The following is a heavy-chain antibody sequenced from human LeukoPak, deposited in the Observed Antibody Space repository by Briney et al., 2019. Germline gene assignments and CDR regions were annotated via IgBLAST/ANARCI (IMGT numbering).Heavy chain of an antibody. J-gene: IGHJ4*02. CDR1: GFTFSDYW. Sequence: PGGSLRLSCAASGFTFSDYWMLWVRQAPGKGLVWVSRINIDGSSRTYADSVKGRFTISRDNAKNTLYLQMNYVRAEDTAMYYCVRDLKMPTDAGFDYWGQGTLVTVSS. CDR3: VRDLKMPTDAGFDY. D-gene: IGHD2-2*01. CDR2: INIDGSSR. V-gene: IGHV3-74*01.